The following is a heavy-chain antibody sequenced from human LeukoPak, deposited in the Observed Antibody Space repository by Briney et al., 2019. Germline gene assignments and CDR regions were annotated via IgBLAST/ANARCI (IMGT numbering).Heavy chain of an antibody. CDR3: ARRWIQLWTRNWFDP. CDR1: GGSFSGYY. V-gene: IGHV4-34*01. D-gene: IGHD5-18*01. J-gene: IGHJ5*02. Sequence: SETLSLACAVYGGSFSGYYWSWIRQPPGKGLEWIGEINHSGSTNYNPSLKSRVTISVDTSKNQFSLKLSSVTAADTAVYYCARRWIQLWTRNWFDPWGQGTLVTVSS. CDR2: INHSGST.